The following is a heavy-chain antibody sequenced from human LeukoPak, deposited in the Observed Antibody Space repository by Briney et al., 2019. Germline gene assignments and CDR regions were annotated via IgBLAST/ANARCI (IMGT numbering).Heavy chain of an antibody. Sequence: GGSLRLSCAASGFTFSSYSMNWVRQVPGKGLEWVSSISSSSSYIYHADSVKGRFTISRDNAKNSLYLQMNSLRAEDTAVYYCARAQYYDSSGYGSVGVSTLDYWGQGTLVTVSS. CDR2: ISSSSSYI. CDR1: GFTFSSYS. J-gene: IGHJ4*02. V-gene: IGHV3-21*01. D-gene: IGHD3-22*01. CDR3: ARAQYYDSSGYGSVGVSTLDY.